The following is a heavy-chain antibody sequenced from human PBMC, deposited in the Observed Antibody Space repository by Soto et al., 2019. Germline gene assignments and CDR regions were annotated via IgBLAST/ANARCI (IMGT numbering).Heavy chain of an antibody. V-gene: IGHV1-18*04. CDR1: GYTFTNYG. J-gene: IGHJ3*01. Sequence: QVQLVQSGTEVKTPGASVKVSCHASGYTFTNYGINWVRQAPGQGLEWMAWISAYNGKTHHAPFVQDRVTMTTDTRTRTASMKLTSLRSDATAAYYCARGGWTYAPGPFNLWGQGTMVTVS. CDR2: ISAYNGKT. CDR3: ARGGWTYAPGPFNL. D-gene: IGHD2-15*01.